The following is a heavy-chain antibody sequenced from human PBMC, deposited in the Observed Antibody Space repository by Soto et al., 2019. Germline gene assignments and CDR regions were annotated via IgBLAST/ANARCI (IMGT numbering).Heavy chain of an antibody. D-gene: IGHD2-15*01. J-gene: IGHJ5*02. V-gene: IGHV1-69*06. Sequence: QVQLVQSGAEVKKPGSSVKVSCKASGGTFSTYTFSWVRQAPGQGLEWVGRIIPICGTPYYSQKFQGRVTITADKSTSTVYMELSSLRSDDTAVYFCARGLECRGYCLDKPTWFAPWGQGTLVTVSS. CDR3: ARGLECRGYCLDKPTWFAP. CDR2: IIPICGTP. CDR1: GGTFSTYT.